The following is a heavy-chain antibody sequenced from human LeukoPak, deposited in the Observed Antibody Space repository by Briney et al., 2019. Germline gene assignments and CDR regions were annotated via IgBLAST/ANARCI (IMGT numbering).Heavy chain of an antibody. CDR2: INPSGGST. V-gene: IGHV1-46*01. Sequence: ASVKVSCKASGGTFSSYAISWVRQAPGQGLEWMGIINPSGGSTSYAQKFQGRVTMTRDTSNNTAHIELSSLTSDDTAVYYCARPKAAAGTIGAFDIWGQGTVVTVSS. D-gene: IGHD6-13*01. CDR1: GGTFSSYA. CDR3: ARPKAAAGTIGAFDI. J-gene: IGHJ3*02.